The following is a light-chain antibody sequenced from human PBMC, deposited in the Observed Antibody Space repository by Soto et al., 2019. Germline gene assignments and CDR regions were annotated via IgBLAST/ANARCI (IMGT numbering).Light chain of an antibody. CDR2: AAS. CDR3: QQADTFPIT. V-gene: IGKV1D-12*01. Sequence: DIQMTQSPSSVSASVGDRVTISCQASQGISRSLAWYQHKPGKAPKFLIYAASSLQSGVPSRFSGSGFGTDFTLTISSLQPEDSAIYYCQQADTFPITFGQGTRLEIK. CDR1: QGISRS. J-gene: IGKJ5*01.